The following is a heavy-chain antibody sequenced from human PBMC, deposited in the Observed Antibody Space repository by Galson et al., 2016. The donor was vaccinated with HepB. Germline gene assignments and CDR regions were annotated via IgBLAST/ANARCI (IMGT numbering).Heavy chain of an antibody. Sequence: LRLSCAASGFTFSSYAMNWVRQAPGKGLEWIGYIYYSGSTYYNPSLKSRVTISVDTSKNQFSLRLSSVTAADTAVYYCARDVDTASNWFDPWGQGTLVTVSS. CDR2: IYYSGST. CDR1: GFTFSSYA. CDR3: ARDVDTASNWFDP. D-gene: IGHD5-18*01. J-gene: IGHJ5*02. V-gene: IGHV4-31*02.